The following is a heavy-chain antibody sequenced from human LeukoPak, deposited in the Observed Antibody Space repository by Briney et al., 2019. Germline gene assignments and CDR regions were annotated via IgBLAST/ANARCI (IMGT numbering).Heavy chain of an antibody. CDR1: GFTFSSYA. CDR2: ISWNSGSI. D-gene: IGHD6-19*01. Sequence: GGSLRLSCAASGFTFSSYAMSWVRQAPGKGLEWVSGISWNSGSIGYADSVKGRFTISRDNAKNSLYLQMNSLRAEDTALYFCSKDIDSYSSTFDYWGQGTLVTVSS. CDR3: SKDIDSYSSTFDY. J-gene: IGHJ4*02. V-gene: IGHV3-9*01.